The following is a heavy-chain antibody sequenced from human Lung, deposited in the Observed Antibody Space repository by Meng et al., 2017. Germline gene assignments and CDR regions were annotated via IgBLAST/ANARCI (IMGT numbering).Heavy chain of an antibody. CDR1: GGCFSDYY. J-gene: IGHJ4*02. CDR2: INHSGST. D-gene: IGHD4-11*01. Sequence: QVQLQQWGAGLLKPSETLSLTCVVSGGCFSDYYWSWIRQPPGKGLEWIGEINHSGSTNYNPSLVSRATISVDTSQNNLSLKLSSVTAADSAVYYCARGPTTMAHDFDYWGQGTLVTVSS. CDR3: ARGPTTMAHDFDY. V-gene: IGHV4-34*01.